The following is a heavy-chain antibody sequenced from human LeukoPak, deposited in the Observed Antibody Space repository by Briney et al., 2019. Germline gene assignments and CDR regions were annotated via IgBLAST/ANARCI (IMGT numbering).Heavy chain of an antibody. Sequence: ASVKVSCKASGYTFTSYDINWVRQATGQGLEWMGWMNPNSGNTGYAQKFQGRVTITTDESTSTAYMELSSLRSEDTAVYYCATVYCGGDCGSDYYYYMDVWGKGTTVTASS. V-gene: IGHV1-8*03. CDR1: GYTFTSYD. J-gene: IGHJ6*03. D-gene: IGHD2-21*02. CDR3: ATVYCGGDCGSDYYYYMDV. CDR2: MNPNSGNT.